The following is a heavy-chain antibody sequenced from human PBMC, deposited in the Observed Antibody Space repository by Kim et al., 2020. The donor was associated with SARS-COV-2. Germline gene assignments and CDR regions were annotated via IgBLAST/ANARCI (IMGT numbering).Heavy chain of an antibody. D-gene: IGHD6-13*01. CDR1: GYTFTSYA. Sequence: ASVKVSCKASGYTFTSYAMHWVRQAPGQRLEWMGWINAGNGNTKYSQKFQGRVTITRDTSASTAYMELSSLRSEDTAVYYCARFSSSWYADLGYWGQRTLVTVSS. CDR3: ARFSSSWYADLGY. CDR2: INAGNGNT. J-gene: IGHJ4*02. V-gene: IGHV1-3*01.